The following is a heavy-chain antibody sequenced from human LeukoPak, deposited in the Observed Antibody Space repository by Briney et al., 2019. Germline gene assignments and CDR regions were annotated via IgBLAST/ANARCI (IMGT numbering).Heavy chain of an antibody. J-gene: IGHJ4*02. CDR3: AKDPGKYGDHDY. V-gene: IGHV3-74*01. CDR1: GFSFNNYW. D-gene: IGHD4-17*01. CDR2: IQSDGSSP. Sequence: PGGSLRLSCAASGFSFNNYWMHWVRQAPGKGLVWVSRIQSDGSSPDYADSVKGRFTISRDNSKNTLYLQMNSLRAEDTAVYYCAKDPGKYGDHDYWGQGTLVTVSS.